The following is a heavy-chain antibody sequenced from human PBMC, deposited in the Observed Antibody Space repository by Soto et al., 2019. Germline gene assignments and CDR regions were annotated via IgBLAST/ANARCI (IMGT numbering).Heavy chain of an antibody. J-gene: IGHJ6*02. V-gene: IGHV1-69*13. CDR2: IIPIFGTA. Sequence: GASVKVSCKASGGTFSSYAISWVRQAPGQGLEWMGGIIPIFGTANYAQKFQGRVTITADESTSTAYMELSSLRSEDTAVYYCARGSVTTKYYYYGMDVWGQGTTVTVSS. D-gene: IGHD4-4*01. CDR1: GGTFSSYA. CDR3: ARGSVTTKYYYYGMDV.